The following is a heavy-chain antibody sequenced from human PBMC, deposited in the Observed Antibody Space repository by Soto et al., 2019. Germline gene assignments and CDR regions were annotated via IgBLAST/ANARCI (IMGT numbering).Heavy chain of an antibody. V-gene: IGHV3-23*01. CDR1: GFTFSSYA. CDR2: ISGSGGST. D-gene: IGHD5-12*01. J-gene: IGHJ4*02. CDR3: AKHSGYDPGGRSRLYYFDY. Sequence: GGSLRLSCAASGFTFSSYAMSWVRQAPGKGLEWVSAISGSGGSTYYADSVKGRFTISRDNSKNTLYLQMNSLRAEDTAVYYCAKHSGYDPGGRSRLYYFDYWGQGTLVTVSS.